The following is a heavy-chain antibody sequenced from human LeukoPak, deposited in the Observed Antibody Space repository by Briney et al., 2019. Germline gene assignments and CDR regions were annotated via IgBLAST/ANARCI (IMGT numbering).Heavy chain of an antibody. D-gene: IGHD1-26*01. CDR2: ISYDGSNK. J-gene: IGHJ4*02. Sequence: GGSLRLSCAASGFTFSSYAMHWVRQAPGKGLEWVAVISYDGSNKYYADSVKGRFTISRDNSKNTQYLQMNSLRAEDTAVYYCASGERERRFDYWGQGTLVTVSS. CDR3: ASGERERRFDY. V-gene: IGHV3-30*04. CDR1: GFTFSSYA.